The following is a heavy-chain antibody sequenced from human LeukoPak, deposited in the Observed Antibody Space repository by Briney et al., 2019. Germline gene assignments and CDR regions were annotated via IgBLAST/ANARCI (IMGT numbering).Heavy chain of an antibody. CDR3: AKDSAGYYYGSGSPDY. J-gene: IGHJ4*02. Sequence: QTGGSLRLSCAASGFTFSSYGMHWVRQAPGKGLEWVAFIRYDGSNKYYADSVKGRFTISRDNSKNTLYLQMNSLRAEDTAVYYCAKDSAGYYYGSGSPDYWGQGTLVTVSS. CDR1: GFTFSSYG. CDR2: IRYDGSNK. V-gene: IGHV3-30*02. D-gene: IGHD3-10*01.